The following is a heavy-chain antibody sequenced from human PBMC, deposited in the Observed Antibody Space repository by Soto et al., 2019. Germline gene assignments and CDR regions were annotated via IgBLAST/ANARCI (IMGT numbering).Heavy chain of an antibody. V-gene: IGHV3-23*01. CDR2: ISGSGGST. D-gene: IGHD2-2*01. Sequence: EVQLLESGGGLVQPGGSLRLSCAASGFTFSSYAMSWVRQAPGKGLEWVSAISGSGGSTYYADSVKGRFTISRDNSKNTLYLQMNSLRAEDTAVYYCAKDHQVVVVPAAIVYDYFDYWGQGTLVTVSS. CDR1: GFTFSSYA. CDR3: AKDHQVVVVPAAIVYDYFDY. J-gene: IGHJ4*02.